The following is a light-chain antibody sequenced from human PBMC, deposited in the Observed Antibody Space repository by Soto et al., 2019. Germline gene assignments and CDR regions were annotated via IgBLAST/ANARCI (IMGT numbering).Light chain of an antibody. CDR1: QTVSAKY. V-gene: IGKV3-20*01. CDR3: QRDGTSPMWT. CDR2: SAS. Sequence: EIVLTQSPGTLSLSPGERASLSCRASQTVSAKYLGWYQQKPGQAPRLLIYSASSRATGITDRFSGSGSGTDFTLAISRLEPGDFSVYYCQRDGTSPMWTFGQGTKVEIK. J-gene: IGKJ1*01.